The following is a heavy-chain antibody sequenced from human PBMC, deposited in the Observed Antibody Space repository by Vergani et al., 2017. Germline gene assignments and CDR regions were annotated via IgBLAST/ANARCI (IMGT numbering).Heavy chain of an antibody. D-gene: IGHD2-2*01. J-gene: IGHJ3*02. CDR1: GGNIDFSA. V-gene: IGHV3-9*01. CDR2: VSWNSDNI. CDR3: ARVANRVLEPAGMAFDM. Sequence: EVHLVESGGGLVQPGRSLRLSCVASGGNIDFSAMHWVRQAPGKGLEWVSGVSWNSDNIQYADSVKGRFTISRDNAKNSLYLQVNSLRAEDTALYYCARVANRVLEPAGMAFDMWGQGTMVTVSS.